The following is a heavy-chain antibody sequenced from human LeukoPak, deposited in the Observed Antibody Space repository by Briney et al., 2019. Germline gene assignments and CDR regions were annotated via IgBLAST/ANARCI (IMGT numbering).Heavy chain of an antibody. CDR3: AKDRLRYFDWLDHFDY. D-gene: IGHD3-9*01. Sequence: GGSLRLSCAASGFTFSSYAMSWVRQAPGKGLEWVSAISGSGGSTYYADSVKGRSTISRDNSKNTLYLQMNSLRAEDTAVYYCAKDRLRYFDWLDHFDYWGQGTLVTVSS. J-gene: IGHJ4*02. V-gene: IGHV3-23*01. CDR1: GFTFSSYA. CDR2: ISGSGGST.